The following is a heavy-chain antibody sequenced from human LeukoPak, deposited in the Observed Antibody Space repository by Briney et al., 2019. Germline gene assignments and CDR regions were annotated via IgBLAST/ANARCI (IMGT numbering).Heavy chain of an antibody. J-gene: IGHJ4*02. V-gene: IGHV3-7*01. CDR2: INQDGSEK. CDR1: GFTFGTYW. CDR3: ARAGSLWFGESKLDY. D-gene: IGHD3-10*01. Sequence: GGSLRLSCAASGFTFGTYWMNWVRRAPGKGLEWVANINQDGSEKYYVDSVKGRFTISRDNAKNSLYLQMNSLRAEDTAVYYCARAGSLWFGESKLDYWGQGALVTVSS.